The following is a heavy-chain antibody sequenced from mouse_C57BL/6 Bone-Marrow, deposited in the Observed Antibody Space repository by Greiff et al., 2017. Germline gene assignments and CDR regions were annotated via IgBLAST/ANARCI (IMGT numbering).Heavy chain of an antibody. J-gene: IGHJ1*03. Sequence: ESGPGLVKPSQSLSLTCSVTGYSITSGYYWNWIRQFPGNKLEWMGYISYDGSNNYNPSLKNRISITRDTSKNQFFLKLNSVTTEDTATXYCASELRFYWYFDVWGTGTTVTVSS. CDR1: GYSITSGYY. D-gene: IGHD1-1*01. CDR3: ASELRFYWYFDV. V-gene: IGHV3-6*01. CDR2: ISYDGSN.